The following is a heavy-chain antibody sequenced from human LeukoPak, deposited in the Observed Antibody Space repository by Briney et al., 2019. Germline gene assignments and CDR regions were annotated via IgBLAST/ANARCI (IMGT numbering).Heavy chain of an antibody. V-gene: IGHV4-34*01. Sequence: AETLSQTFAVSGTSFSSYYWSWIRQPPGKGLEWIGEVNHSGYTNDNPSLKSRVTISVDTSKNQFSLRLRSVTAADTGVYFCARMTTGHDFWGQGTLVPVSS. CDR3: ARMTTGHDF. CDR2: VNHSGYT. CDR1: GTSFSSYY. J-gene: IGHJ4*02. D-gene: IGHD4-17*01.